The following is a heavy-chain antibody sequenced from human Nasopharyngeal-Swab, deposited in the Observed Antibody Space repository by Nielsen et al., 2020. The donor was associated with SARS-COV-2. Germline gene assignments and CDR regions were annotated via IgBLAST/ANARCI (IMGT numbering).Heavy chain of an antibody. D-gene: IGHD1-26*01. CDR2: ISWNSGSL. CDR3: AKGIRWELLEAFDY. CDR1: GFTFDDSA. V-gene: IGHV3-9*01. J-gene: IGHJ4*02. Sequence: SLKISCAASGFTFDDSAMHWVRQAPGKGLEWVSGISWNSGSLGYEDSVKGRFTISRDNAKNSLSLQMNSLRAEDTALYYCAKGIRWELLEAFDYWGQGTLVTVSS.